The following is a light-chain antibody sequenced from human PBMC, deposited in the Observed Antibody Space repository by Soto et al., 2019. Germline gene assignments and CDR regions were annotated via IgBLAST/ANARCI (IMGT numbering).Light chain of an antibody. J-gene: IGKJ2*01. CDR2: KAS. Sequence: DIQMTQSPSALSASVGDRVTITCRASQSISGWLAWYQQKPGKPPKLLIYKASTLETGVPSRFSGSGSGTEFTLTISSLQPDDFATYYYQQYHSYVFTFGQGTKLEIK. V-gene: IGKV1-5*03. CDR3: QQYHSYVFT. CDR1: QSISGW.